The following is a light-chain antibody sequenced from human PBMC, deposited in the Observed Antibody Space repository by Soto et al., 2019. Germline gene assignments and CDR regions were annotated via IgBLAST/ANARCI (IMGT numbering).Light chain of an antibody. J-gene: IGKJ1*01. CDR1: QSISSW. V-gene: IGKV1-5*01. Sequence: DIQMTQSPSTLSASVGDRVTITCRASQSISSWLAWYQQKPGKAPKLLIYDSSSLASGVPSRFSGSGSGTEFTQTSSCLQSEEFAPYYCQQYNSYSRTFGQGTKVDIK. CDR2: DSS. CDR3: QQYNSYSRT.